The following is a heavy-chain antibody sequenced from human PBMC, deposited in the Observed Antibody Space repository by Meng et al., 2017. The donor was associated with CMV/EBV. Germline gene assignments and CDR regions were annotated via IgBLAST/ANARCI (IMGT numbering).Heavy chain of an antibody. J-gene: IGHJ4*02. CDR3: AKVGWPYYFDY. CDR1: GFTFSSYE. CDR2: ISWNSGSI. D-gene: IGHD2-15*01. Sequence: SLKISCAASGFTFSSYEMNWVRQAPGKGLEWVSGISWNSGSIGYADSVKGRFTISRDNAKNSLYLQMNSLRAEDTALYYCAKVGWPYYFDYWGQGTLVTVSS. V-gene: IGHV3-9*01.